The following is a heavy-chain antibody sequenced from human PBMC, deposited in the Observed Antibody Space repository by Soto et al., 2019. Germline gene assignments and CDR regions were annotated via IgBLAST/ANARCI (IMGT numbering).Heavy chain of an antibody. CDR3: XXXXXXXXXXXYFDYFDY. J-gene: IGHJ4*02. Sequence: EVQVLESGGGLVQPGGSLRLSCAASGFTFSSFAMSWVRQLPGKGLEWVSGITPSGDATYYADSMRGRFTISRDNSKNXXXLXXXXXXXXXXXXXXXXXXXXXXXXXXYFDYFDYWGQGTLVTVSS. V-gene: IGHV3-23*01. CDR1: GFTFSSFA. CDR2: ITPSGDAT. D-gene: IGHD3-9*01.